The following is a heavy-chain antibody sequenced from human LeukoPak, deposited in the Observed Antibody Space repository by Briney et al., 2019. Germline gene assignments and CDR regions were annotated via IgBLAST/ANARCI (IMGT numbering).Heavy chain of an antibody. CDR2: ISSSSSYK. J-gene: IGHJ6*02. CDR1: GFTLTGWS. Sequence: GGSLRLSCAASGFTLTGWSMNWVRQAPGKGLEWVSSISSSSSYKYYADSVKGRFTISRDNAKNSLFLQMNSLRAEDTAVYYCATYDNWVAGDVWGQGTTVSVSS. V-gene: IGHV3-21*01. CDR3: ATYDNWVAGDV. D-gene: IGHD1-20*01.